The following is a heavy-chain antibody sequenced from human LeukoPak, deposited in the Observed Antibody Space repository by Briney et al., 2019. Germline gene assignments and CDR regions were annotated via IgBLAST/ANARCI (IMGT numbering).Heavy chain of an antibody. CDR2: IIPILGIA. D-gene: IGHD3-3*01. J-gene: IGHJ4*02. CDR1: GYTFTSYG. V-gene: IGHV1-69*04. Sequence: ASVKVSCKASGYTFTSYGISWVRQAPGQGLEWMGRIIPILGIANYAQKFQGRVTITADKSTSTAYMELSSLRSEDTAVYYCATENYDFWSGTTLDYWGQGTLVTVSS. CDR3: ATENYDFWSGTTLDY.